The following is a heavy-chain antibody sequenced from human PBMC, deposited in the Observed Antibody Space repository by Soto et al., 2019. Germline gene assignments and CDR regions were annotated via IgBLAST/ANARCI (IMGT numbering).Heavy chain of an antibody. D-gene: IGHD2-21*02. CDR3: ARDAYCGGDCYSYFQH. CDR2: IIPIFGTA. V-gene: IGHV1-69*01. CDR1: GGTFSSYA. Sequence: QVQLVQSGAEVQKPGSSVKVSCKASGGTFSSYAISWVRQAPGQGLEWMGGIIPIFGTANYAQKFQGRVTITADESTSTAYMELSSLRSEDTAVYYCARDAYCGGDCYSYFQHWGQGTLVTVSS. J-gene: IGHJ1*01.